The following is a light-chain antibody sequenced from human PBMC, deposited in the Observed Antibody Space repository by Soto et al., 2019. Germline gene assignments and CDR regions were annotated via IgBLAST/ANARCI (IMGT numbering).Light chain of an antibody. V-gene: IGKV3-11*01. CDR1: QSVSRY. CDR3: QQRSSWPLT. J-gene: IGKJ4*01. CDR2: DAS. Sequence: EIVLTQSPATLSLSPGERATLSCRASQSVSRYLAWYQQKPGQAPRFLIYDASSRATGIPARFSGSGSGTDFTLTISSLEPEDFAVYYCQQRSSWPLTFGGGTKVEI.